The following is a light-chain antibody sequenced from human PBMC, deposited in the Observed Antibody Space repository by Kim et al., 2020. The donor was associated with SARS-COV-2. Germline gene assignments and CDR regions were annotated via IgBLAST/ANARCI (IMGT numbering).Light chain of an antibody. CDR2: DAS. J-gene: IGKJ4*01. CDR3: QHSGDWPLT. V-gene: IGKV3-11*01. CDR1: QSVSTY. Sequence: EIVLTQSPVILSLSPGETATLSCRASQSVSTYLAWFQQRPGQAPRLLIYDASNRATGIPARFSGSGSGTDFTLTISSLEPEDFAVYYCQHSGDWPLTFGGGTKGEIK.